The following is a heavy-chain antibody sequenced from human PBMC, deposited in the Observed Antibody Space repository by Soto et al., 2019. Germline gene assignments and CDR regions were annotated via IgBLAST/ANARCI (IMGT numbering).Heavy chain of an antibody. CDR2: IWYDGSNK. J-gene: IGHJ4*02. CDR1: GFTFSSYG. V-gene: IGHV3-33*01. D-gene: IGHD1-26*01. CDR3: ARDGVGATQVPFYYFDY. Sequence: VQLVESGGGVVQPGRSLRLSCAASGFTFSSYGMHWVRQAPGKGLEWVAVIWYDGSNKYYADSVKGRFTISRDNSKNTLYLQMNSLRAEDTAVYYCARDGVGATQVPFYYFDYWGQGTLVTVSS.